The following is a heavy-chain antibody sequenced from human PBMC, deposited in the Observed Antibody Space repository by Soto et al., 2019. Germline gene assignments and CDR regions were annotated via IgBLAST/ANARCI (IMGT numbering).Heavy chain of an antibody. CDR1: GASISGFY. CDR2: IYATGTT. V-gene: IGHV4-4*07. J-gene: IGHJ5*02. CDR3: VRDGTKTLRDWFDP. D-gene: IGHD1-1*01. Sequence: PSETLSLTCTVSGASISGFYWSWIRKSAGKGLEWIGRIYATGTTDCNPSLKSRVMKSVDTSKKKFSLKLRSVTAADTAVYYCVRDGTKTLRDWFDPWGQGISVTVSS.